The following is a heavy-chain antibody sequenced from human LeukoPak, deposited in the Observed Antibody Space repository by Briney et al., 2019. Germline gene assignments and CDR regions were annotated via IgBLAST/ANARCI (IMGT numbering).Heavy chain of an antibody. J-gene: IGHJ4*02. CDR1: GFTFSSYD. CDR2: ISASGGRT. Sequence: GGSLRLSCVASGFTFSSYDLNWVRQAPGKGLEWVSGISASGGRTDYADSVNGRFTISRDNSKNTMYLHMNSLRAEDTALYYCAKERDTRAFQHVFDYWGQGTLVTVSS. CDR3: AKERDTRAFQHVFDY. D-gene: IGHD5-18*01. V-gene: IGHV3-23*01.